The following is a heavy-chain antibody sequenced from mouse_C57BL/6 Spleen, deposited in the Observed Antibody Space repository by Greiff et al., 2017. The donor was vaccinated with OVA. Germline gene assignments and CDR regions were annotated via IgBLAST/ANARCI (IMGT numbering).Heavy chain of an antibody. CDR2: ISGGGGNT. D-gene: IGHD2-4*01. CDR1: GFPFSSYT. Sequence: LESGGGLVKPGGSLKLSCAASGFPFSSYTMSWVRQTPEKRLEWVATISGGGGNTYYPDSVKGRFTSSRDNAKNTLYLQMSSLRSEDTALYYCARRDYDGRAFAYWGQGTLVTVSA. V-gene: IGHV5-9*01. CDR3: ARRDYDGRAFAY. J-gene: IGHJ3*01.